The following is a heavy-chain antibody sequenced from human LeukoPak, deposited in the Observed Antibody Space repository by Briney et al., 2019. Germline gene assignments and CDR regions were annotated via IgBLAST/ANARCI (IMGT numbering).Heavy chain of an antibody. CDR1: GFTFSSYA. J-gene: IGHJ4*02. D-gene: IGHD5-18*01. CDR3: ARVHDKRLHGYSYGLSPVDY. Sequence: HPGGSLRLSCAASGFTFSSYAMHWVRQAPGKGLEWVAVISYDGSNKYYADSVKGRFTISRDNSKNTLYLQMNSLRAEDTAVYYCARVHDKRLHGYSYGLSPVDYWGQGTLVTVSS. V-gene: IGHV3-30-3*01. CDR2: ISYDGSNK.